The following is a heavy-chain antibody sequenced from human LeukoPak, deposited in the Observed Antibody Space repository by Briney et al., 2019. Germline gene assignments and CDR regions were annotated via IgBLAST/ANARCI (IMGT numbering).Heavy chain of an antibody. D-gene: IGHD5-18*01. V-gene: IGHV3-33*01. Sequence: PGGSLRLSCAASGFTFSSYGMHWVRQAPGNGLEWVAVIWYDGSNKYYADSVKGRFTISRDNSKNTLYLQMNSLRAEDTAVYYCARDYEDTVYYYGMDVWGQGTTVTVSS. CDR3: ARDYEDTVYYYGMDV. CDR2: IWYDGSNK. CDR1: GFTFSSYG. J-gene: IGHJ6*02.